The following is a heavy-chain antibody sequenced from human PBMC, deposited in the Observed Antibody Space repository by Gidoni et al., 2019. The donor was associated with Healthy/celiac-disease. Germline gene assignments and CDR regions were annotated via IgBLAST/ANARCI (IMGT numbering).Heavy chain of an antibody. CDR3: ASTVVPMGYYYYYMDV. CDR2: VIPSFGTA. CDR1: GGTFSSYA. V-gene: IGHV1-69*01. J-gene: IGHJ6*03. D-gene: IGHD4-17*01. Sequence: QVQLVQSAAEVTKPGPSVKVSCKASGGTFSSYAISWVRQAPGQGREWMGGVIPSFGTANYAQKFQGRGTITADESTSTAYMELSSLRSEDTAVYYCASTVVPMGYYYYYMDVWGKGTTVTVSS.